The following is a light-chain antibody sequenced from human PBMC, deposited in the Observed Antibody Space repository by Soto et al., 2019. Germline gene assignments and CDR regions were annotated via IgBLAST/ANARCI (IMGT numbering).Light chain of an antibody. V-gene: IGKV1-39*01. CDR3: QQSHSTPRT. CDR1: DKMSRY. Sequence: DIQLIQSPSSLSASVGDRVTITCRANDKMSRYLNWYQQKPGKAPKLLIYAASNLQSGVPSRFSGSGSGADFILTISSLQPEDSATYYCQQSHSTPRTFGQGTKVDIK. J-gene: IGKJ1*01. CDR2: AAS.